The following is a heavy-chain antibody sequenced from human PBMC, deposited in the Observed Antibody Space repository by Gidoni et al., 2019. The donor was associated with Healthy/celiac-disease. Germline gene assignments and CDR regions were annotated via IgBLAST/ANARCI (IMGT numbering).Heavy chain of an antibody. V-gene: IGHV3-9*01. Sequence: EVKLVESGGGLVQPGRSLRLACAASGFTFDDYAMHWVRQDPGNGLEWVSGISWNSGSIGYADSVKGRFTISRDNAKNSLYLQMNSLRAEDTALYYCAKDQTFNWGRNWFDPWGQGTLVTVSS. J-gene: IGHJ5*02. D-gene: IGHD7-27*01. CDR3: AKDQTFNWGRNWFDP. CDR2: ISWNSGSI. CDR1: GFTFDDYA.